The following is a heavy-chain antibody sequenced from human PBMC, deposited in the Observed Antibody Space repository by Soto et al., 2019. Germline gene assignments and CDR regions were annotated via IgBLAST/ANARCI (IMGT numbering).Heavy chain of an antibody. CDR2: VNPMLAVP. D-gene: IGHD3-10*01. J-gene: IGHJ4*02. CDR3: ATPYGSGSSPFDY. V-gene: IGHV1-69*02. CDR1: GDTFSIYT. Sequence: QVQLVQYGAEVKKPGSSVKVSCKASGDTFSIYTLNWIRQARGQGFEWVGRVNPMLAVPSSELKFQGRVSMFADKSTGTAYTELRSLRSDDTAVYYCATPYGSGSSPFDYWGQGTLVTVSS.